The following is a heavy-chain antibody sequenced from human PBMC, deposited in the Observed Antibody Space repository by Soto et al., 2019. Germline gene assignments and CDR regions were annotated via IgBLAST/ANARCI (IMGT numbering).Heavy chain of an antibody. D-gene: IGHD1-1*01. CDR3: ARLQLHHKGSDD. CDR2: IFYSGGT. Sequence: KSSETLSLTCTVSGDSISTYYWSWIRQSPGKGLQWIGYIFYSGGTAYNPSLKSRVTISLDMSKKQISLKLTSVTTADTATYFCARLQLHHKGSDDCCQGKLATVSS. V-gene: IGHV4-59*01. CDR1: GDSISTYY. J-gene: IGHJ4*02.